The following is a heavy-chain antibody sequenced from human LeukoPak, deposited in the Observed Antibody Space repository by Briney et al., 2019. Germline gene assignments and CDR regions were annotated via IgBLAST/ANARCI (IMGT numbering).Heavy chain of an antibody. Sequence: GGSLRLSCAASGFTFSTYAMSWVRQTPEKGLEWVSAISDTGGNTFYADSVKGRFTISRDNSKNTLYLQMNSLRAEDTAVYYCAKAPPSIAASGSFDYWGQGTLVTVSS. D-gene: IGHD6-13*01. V-gene: IGHV3-23*01. CDR1: GFTFSTYA. CDR3: AKAPPSIAASGSFDY. J-gene: IGHJ4*02. CDR2: ISDTGGNT.